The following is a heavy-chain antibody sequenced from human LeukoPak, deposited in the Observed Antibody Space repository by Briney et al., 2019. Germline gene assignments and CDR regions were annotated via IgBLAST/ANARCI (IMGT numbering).Heavy chain of an antibody. V-gene: IGHV1-3*01. CDR3: ARDSWRSPFDY. CDR1: GYTFTSYA. J-gene: IGHJ4*02. D-gene: IGHD1-1*01. CDR2: INAGNGNT. Sequence: ASVKVSCKASGYTFTSYAMHWVRQAPGQRLEWMGWINAGNGNTKYSQKFQGRVTITRDTSASTAYMELSSLRSEDTAAYYCARDSWRSPFDYWGQGTLVTVSS.